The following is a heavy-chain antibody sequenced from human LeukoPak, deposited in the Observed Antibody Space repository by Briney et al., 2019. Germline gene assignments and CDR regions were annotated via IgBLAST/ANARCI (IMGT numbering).Heavy chain of an antibody. V-gene: IGHV3-23*01. CDR1: GFSFISYA. CDR2: ISGSGGNT. CDR3: AKDYSNPYTMDV. Sequence: GSLRLSSSASGFSFISYAMTWVRQAPGKGLEWVSVISGSGGNTYYSDYVKGRFTISRDNSNNTLFLQMNSLRAEDTAVYYCAKDYSNPYTMDVWGQGTTVTVSS. J-gene: IGHJ6*02. D-gene: IGHD3-10*01.